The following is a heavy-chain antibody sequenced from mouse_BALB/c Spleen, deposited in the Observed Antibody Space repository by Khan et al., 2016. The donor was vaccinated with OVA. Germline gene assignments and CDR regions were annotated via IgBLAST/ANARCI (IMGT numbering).Heavy chain of an antibody. Sequence: QVQLKESGPGLVAPSQSLSITCTVSGFSFTDYGVSWIRQPPGKGLEWLGFIWAGGSASYNSAVKSRLSISKDNSKSQVLLKMRSQQTDDTAMYYCAKGVWSYYFALDYWGQGTSVNVSS. CDR2: IWAGGSA. V-gene: IGHV2-6-5*01. J-gene: IGHJ4*01. CDR3: AKGVWSYYFALDY. CDR1: GFSFTDYG.